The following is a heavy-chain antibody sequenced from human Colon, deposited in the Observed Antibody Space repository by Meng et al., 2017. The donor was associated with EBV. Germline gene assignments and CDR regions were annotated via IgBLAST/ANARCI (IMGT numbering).Heavy chain of an antibody. D-gene: IGHD2-15*01. V-gene: IGHV3-23*01. CDR1: GFTFSSYA. J-gene: IGHJ4*02. Sequence: DVQLLESGGGLVQLGGYLRLSCATYGFTFSSYALSWVRQAPGKGLEWVSALSGSGGSTYYADSVKGRFTISRDNSKNTLFLQMNSLRAEDTAVYYCAKGGFCSDGNCLRAFDYWGQGTLVTVSS. CDR2: LSGSGGST. CDR3: AKGGFCSDGNCLRAFDY.